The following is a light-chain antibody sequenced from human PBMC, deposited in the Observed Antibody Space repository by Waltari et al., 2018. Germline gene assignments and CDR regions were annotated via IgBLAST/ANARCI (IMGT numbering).Light chain of an antibody. CDR3: CSYSHADTLI. CDR2: EAS. CDR1: DRDVGTSHL. Sequence: QSALTQPASVSGSPGQSITISCTGSDRDVGTSHLVSWFHQHPGRAPKVIIYEASKRPSGISDRFSGSKSGNTASLTISGLQAEEEAHYYCCSYSHADTLIFGGGTKLTVL. V-gene: IGLV2-23*01. J-gene: IGLJ2*01.